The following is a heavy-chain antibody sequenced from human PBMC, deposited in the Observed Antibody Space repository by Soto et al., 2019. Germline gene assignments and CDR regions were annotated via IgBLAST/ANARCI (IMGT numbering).Heavy chain of an antibody. CDR1: GYSFTSYW. J-gene: IGHJ6*02. CDR3: ARQGRIAPAGRPYYYYYYGMDV. D-gene: IGHD6-13*01. CDR2: IYPGDSDT. V-gene: IGHV5-51*01. Sequence: GESLKISCKGSGYSFTSYWIGWVRQMPGKGLEWMGIIYPGDSDTRYSPSFQGQVTISADKSISTAYLQWSSLKASDTAMYYCARQGRIAPAGRPYYYYYYGMDVWGQGTTVTVSS.